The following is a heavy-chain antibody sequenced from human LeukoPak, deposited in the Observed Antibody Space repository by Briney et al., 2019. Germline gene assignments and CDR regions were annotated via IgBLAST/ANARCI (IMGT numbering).Heavy chain of an antibody. Sequence: SETLSLTCTVSGGSISNRNYYWGWIRQPPGKGLEWIGSMYYSGNTYYNPSLKSRVIISVDSSKNQFSLRLSSVTAADTAVYYCARHRGRSSAGPFDYWGQGTLVTVSS. D-gene: IGHD2-2*01. CDR3: ARHRGRSSAGPFDY. V-gene: IGHV4-39*07. CDR2: MYYSGNT. J-gene: IGHJ4*02. CDR1: GGSISNRNYY.